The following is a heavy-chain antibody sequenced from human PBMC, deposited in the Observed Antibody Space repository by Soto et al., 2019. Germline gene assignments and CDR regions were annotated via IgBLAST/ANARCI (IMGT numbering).Heavy chain of an antibody. CDR2: IIPIFITP. Sequence: QVQLVQSGAEVKKPGSSVKVSCKASGGTFSNYAISWVRQAPGQGLEWMGGIIPIFITPNYAHEFRGRVTITADESTSTAYMELSSLRDEDTAVYYCARGPEYSSSWYLGDWGQGTLVTVSA. CDR3: ARGPEYSSSWYLGD. V-gene: IGHV1-69*01. CDR1: GGTFSNYA. J-gene: IGHJ4*02. D-gene: IGHD6-13*01.